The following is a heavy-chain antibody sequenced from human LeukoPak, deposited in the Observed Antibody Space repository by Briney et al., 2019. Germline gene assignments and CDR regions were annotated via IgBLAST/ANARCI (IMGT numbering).Heavy chain of an antibody. V-gene: IGHV3-23*01. J-gene: IGHJ4*02. CDR1: GFTFYNYA. Sequence: GGYLRLSCAASGFTFYNYAMSWVRQAPGKGLEWVSAIIGGGGSPHYAESVKGRFTISRDNSKSTVYLQMNNLGAEDTAVYYCAKGYCSGGSCYCGVDYWGQGTLVTVSS. CDR3: AKGYCSGGSCYCGVDY. CDR2: IIGGGGSP. D-gene: IGHD2-15*01.